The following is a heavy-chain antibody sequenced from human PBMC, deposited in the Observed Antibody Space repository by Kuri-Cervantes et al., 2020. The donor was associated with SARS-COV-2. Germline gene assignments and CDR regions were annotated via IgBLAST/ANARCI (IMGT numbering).Heavy chain of an antibody. V-gene: IGHV3-30*03. CDR1: GFNFSRTD. CDR3: ASRTVTTGYYYGMDV. D-gene: IGHD4-11*01. CDR2: ISHDGKNK. J-gene: IGHJ6*02. Sequence: LSLTCAASGFNFSRTDMHWVRQAPGKGLEWVAVISHDGKNKKCIASGKGRFTISRDNSQNTLYLQMNSLRAEDTAVYYCASRTVTTGYYYGMDVWGQGTTVTVSS.